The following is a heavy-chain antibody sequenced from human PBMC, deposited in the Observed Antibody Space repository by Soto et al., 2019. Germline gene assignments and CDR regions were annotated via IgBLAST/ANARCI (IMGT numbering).Heavy chain of an antibody. V-gene: IGHV3-30-3*01. CDR2: ISFDGSTR. D-gene: IGHD4-17*01. CDR1: GFTFSHYP. CDR3: ARGPGRVTTFDCLDV. J-gene: IGHJ6*02. Sequence: QVQLVESGGGVVHPGRSLRLSCAASGFTFSHYPMHWVRQAPGKGLEWVAVISFDGSTRYYADSVKGRFTISRDNSKNTLYLQMNSLRAEDTAMYYCARGPGRVTTFDCLDVWGQGTTVTVSS.